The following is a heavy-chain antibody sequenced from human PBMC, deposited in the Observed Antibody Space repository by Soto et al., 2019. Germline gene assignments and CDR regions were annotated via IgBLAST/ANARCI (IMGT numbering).Heavy chain of an antibody. V-gene: IGHV2-5*02. CDR2: IYWDDDK. CDR1: GFSLSTSGVG. J-gene: IGHJ5*02. D-gene: IGHD2-15*01. Sequence: SVPTLVNPTQTLTLTCTFSGFSLSTSGVGVGWIRQPPGKALEWLALIYWDDDKRYSPSLKSRLTITKDTSKNQVVLTMTNMDPVDTATYYCAHRPSSGYCSGGSCYKRQKPYNWFAPWGQGTLVTVSS. CDR3: AHRPSSGYCSGGSCYKRQKPYNWFAP.